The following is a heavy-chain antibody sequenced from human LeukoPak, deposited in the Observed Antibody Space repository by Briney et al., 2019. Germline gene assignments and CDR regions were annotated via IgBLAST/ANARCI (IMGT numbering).Heavy chain of an antibody. CDR2: ISVSGNT. CDR3: ATLSLLSSGFDY. V-gene: IGHV3-23*01. J-gene: IGHJ4*02. Sequence: GGSLRLSCAASGFTLSSYAMSWVRQAPGKGLEWVSAISVSGNTYHADSVKGRFTISRDSSKNTLYLQMNRLRAEDTAVYYCATLSLLSSGFDYWGQGTLVTVSS. CDR1: GFTLSSYA. D-gene: IGHD3-22*01.